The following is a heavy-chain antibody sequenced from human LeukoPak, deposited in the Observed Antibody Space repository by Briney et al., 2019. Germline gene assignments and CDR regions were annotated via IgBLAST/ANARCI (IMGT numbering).Heavy chain of an antibody. D-gene: IGHD3-22*01. Sequence: ASVKVSCKASGYTFTSYDINWVRQATGQGLEWMGWMNPNSGNTGYAQKFQGRVTMTRNTFISTAYMELSSLRSEDTAVYYCARGRLEYYDSSGYYLGYWGQGTLVTVSS. V-gene: IGHV1-8*01. CDR1: GYTFTSYD. J-gene: IGHJ4*02. CDR2: MNPNSGNT. CDR3: ARGRLEYYDSSGYYLGY.